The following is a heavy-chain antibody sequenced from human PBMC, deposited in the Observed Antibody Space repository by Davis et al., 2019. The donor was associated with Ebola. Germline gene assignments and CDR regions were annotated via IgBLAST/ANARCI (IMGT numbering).Heavy chain of an antibody. V-gene: IGHV4-59*11. CDR2: ISGSGRT. Sequence: PSETLSLTCTVSDASISGHYWNWFRQPPGKGLEWIGFISGSGRTSYNPSLRSRITISADTSKNQFSLRLNSVTAADTAVYYCARGGLVPAALYLWGQGTMVTVSS. D-gene: IGHD2-2*01. CDR1: DASISGHY. J-gene: IGHJ3*01. CDR3: ARGGLVPAALYL.